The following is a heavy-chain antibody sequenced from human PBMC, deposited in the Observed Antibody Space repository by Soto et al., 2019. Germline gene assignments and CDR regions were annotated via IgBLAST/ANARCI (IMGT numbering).Heavy chain of an antibody. CDR3: ARLGSTNTFDI. J-gene: IGHJ3*02. D-gene: IGHD2-2*01. CDR1: GFTFGDHW. V-gene: IGHV3-74*01. CDR2: IKGDGSYT. Sequence: GGSLRLSCAASGFTFGDHWMHWVRQVPGKGLVWVSRIKGDGSYTNYADSVKGRFTIIRDNAKNTLYLQMNSLRAEDTAVYYCARLGSTNTFDIWGLGTKVTVSS.